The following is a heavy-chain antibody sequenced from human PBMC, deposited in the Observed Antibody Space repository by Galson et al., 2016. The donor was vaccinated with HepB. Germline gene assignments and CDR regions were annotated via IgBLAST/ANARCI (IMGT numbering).Heavy chain of an antibody. CDR1: GFSISTSGMA. Sequence: ALVKPTQTLTLTCDVSGFSISTSGMAVAWIRQPPGEALEWFALIYWDADKRYRPSLKNRITMTRDTSKNQVVLTMTDMDPTDTATYYCAHYRSGWFSVGPDAFDVWGRGTRVTVSS. CDR3: AHYRSGWFSVGPDAFDV. CDR2: IYWDADK. V-gene: IGHV2-5*02. J-gene: IGHJ3*01. D-gene: IGHD6-25*01.